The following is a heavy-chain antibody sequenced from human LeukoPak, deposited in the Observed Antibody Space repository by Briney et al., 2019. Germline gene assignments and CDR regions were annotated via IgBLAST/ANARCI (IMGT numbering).Heavy chain of an antibody. J-gene: IGHJ3*02. CDR2: IYYSGST. Sequence: SETLSLTCTVSGGSISSSSYYWGWIRQPPGRGLEWIGNIYYSGSTYYNPSLKSRVTISVDKSKNQFSLKLSSVTAADTAVYYCARYGEYDSSGYGAFDIWGQGTMVTVSS. D-gene: IGHD3-22*01. CDR3: ARYGEYDSSGYGAFDI. V-gene: IGHV4-39*07. CDR1: GGSISSSSYY.